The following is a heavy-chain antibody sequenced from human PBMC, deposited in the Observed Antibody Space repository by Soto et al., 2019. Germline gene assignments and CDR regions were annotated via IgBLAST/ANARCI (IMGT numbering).Heavy chain of an antibody. CDR3: ARDTGYDHDAFDI. V-gene: IGHV1-46*01. J-gene: IGHJ3*02. CDR2: INPTGSKT. Sequence: ASVKVSCKASGYSFITSYHMHWVRPAPGQVLEWMGIINPTGSKTRYSQKFQGRLTMTRDTSKATDYMELSNLTSEDTAVYFCARDTGYDHDAFDIWGQGXRVTV. D-gene: IGHD5-12*01. CDR1: GYSFITSYH.